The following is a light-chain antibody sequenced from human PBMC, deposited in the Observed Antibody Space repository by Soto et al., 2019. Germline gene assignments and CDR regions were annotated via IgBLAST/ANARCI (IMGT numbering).Light chain of an antibody. CDR1: QGISSY. V-gene: IGKV1-8*01. CDR2: AAS. J-gene: IGKJ1*01. CDR3: QQYNSYSWT. Sequence: AIRMTQSPSSLSASTGDRVTITCRASQGISSYLAWYQQKPGKAPKLLIYAASTLPRGVPSRFSGSGSGTKFTLTISSLQPDDFATYYCQQYNSYSWTFGQGTKVDI.